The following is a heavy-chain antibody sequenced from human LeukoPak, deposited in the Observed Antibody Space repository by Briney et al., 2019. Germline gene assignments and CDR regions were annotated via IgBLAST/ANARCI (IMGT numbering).Heavy chain of an antibody. D-gene: IGHD5-18*01. V-gene: IGHV4-34*01. Sequence: SETLSLTCAVYGGSFSGYYWSWIRQPPGKGLEWIGEINHSGSTNYNPSLKSRVTISVDTSKNQFSLKLSSVTAADTAVYYCARDTDLGAFDIWGQGTMVTVSS. CDR3: ARDTDLGAFDI. CDR1: GGSFSGYY. CDR2: INHSGST. J-gene: IGHJ3*02.